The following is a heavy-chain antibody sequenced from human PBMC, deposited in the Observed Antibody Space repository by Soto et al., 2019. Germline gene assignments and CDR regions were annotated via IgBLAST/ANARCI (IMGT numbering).Heavy chain of an antibody. Sequence: GGSLRLSCAASGFTFSSYAMHWVRQAPGKGLEWVAVISYDGSNKYYADSVKGRFTISRDNSKNTLYLQMNSLRAEDTAVYYCARDRPYFFDSWGQGTLVTVSS. J-gene: IGHJ4*02. CDR1: GFTFSSYA. D-gene: IGHD6-6*01. CDR3: ARDRPYFFDS. V-gene: IGHV3-30-3*01. CDR2: ISYDGSNK.